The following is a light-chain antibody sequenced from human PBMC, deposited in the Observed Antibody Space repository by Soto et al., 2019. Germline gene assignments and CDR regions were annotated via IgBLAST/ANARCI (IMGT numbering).Light chain of an antibody. CDR2: GAS. V-gene: IGKV3-20*01. Sequence: TQSRSALSASVGDIVTITCRSSQSITNYLVWYQHKPGQAPRLLIYGASSRATGIPDSLSGSGSGTDFTLTISRLQPEDSAVYYCQQYGTPLTFGGGTQVDI. CDR1: QSITNY. CDR3: QQYGTPLT. J-gene: IGKJ4*01.